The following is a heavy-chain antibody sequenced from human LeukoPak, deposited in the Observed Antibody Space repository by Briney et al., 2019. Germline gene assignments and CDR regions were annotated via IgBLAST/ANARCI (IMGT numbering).Heavy chain of an antibody. CDR1: GFTLSSYA. CDR2: ISYDGSNK. D-gene: IGHD6-13*01. V-gene: IGHV3-30*04. J-gene: IGHJ3*02. Sequence: TGRSLRLSCAASGFTLSSYAMHWVRQAPGKGLEWVAVISYDGSNKYYADSVKGRFTISRDNAKNTLYLQMNSLRAEDTAVYYCARDLVYVAAAGPEDAFDIWGQGTMVTVSS. CDR3: ARDLVYVAAAGPEDAFDI.